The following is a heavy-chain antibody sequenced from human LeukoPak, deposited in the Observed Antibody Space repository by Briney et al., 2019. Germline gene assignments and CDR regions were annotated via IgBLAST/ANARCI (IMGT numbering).Heavy chain of an antibody. Sequence: ASVNVSCKASGYTFTNYYMHWVRHGHAQGLEWMGIINTSGGSASTAQKFQGRVTMSRDTSTSTFYMELSSLRSEDTAVYYCAKDHRGSSSSRGYYFDYWGQGTLVTVSS. CDR3: AKDHRGSSSSRGYYFDY. D-gene: IGHD6-6*01. V-gene: IGHV1-46*01. CDR2: INTSGGSA. J-gene: IGHJ4*02. CDR1: GYTFTNYY.